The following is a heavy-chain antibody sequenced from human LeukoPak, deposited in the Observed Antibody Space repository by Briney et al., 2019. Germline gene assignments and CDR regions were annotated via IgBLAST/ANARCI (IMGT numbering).Heavy chain of an antibody. Sequence: GGSLRLSCVASGFTVSSDYMSWVRQAPGKGLEWVSIIYNDGSTYYANSVKGRFTISRDNSKNTLYLQMNNLRADDTAIYYCARDSGFSDYANWGQGTLVTVSS. D-gene: IGHD4-17*01. CDR1: GFTVSSDY. CDR3: ARDSGFSDYAN. J-gene: IGHJ4*02. V-gene: IGHV3-66*01. CDR2: IYNDGST.